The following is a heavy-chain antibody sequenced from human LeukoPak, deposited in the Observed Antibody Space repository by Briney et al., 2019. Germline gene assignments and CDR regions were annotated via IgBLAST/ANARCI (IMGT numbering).Heavy chain of an antibody. V-gene: IGHV3-9*01. CDR3: ATSSGYGDYDY. Sequence: GGSLRLSCAASGFTFDDYAMHWVRQAPGKGLEWVSGISWNSGSIGYADSVKGRFTISRDNAKNSLYLQMNSLRAEDTALYCCATSSGYGDYDYWGQGTLVTVSS. J-gene: IGHJ4*02. CDR1: GFTFDDYA. CDR2: ISWNSGSI. D-gene: IGHD4-17*01.